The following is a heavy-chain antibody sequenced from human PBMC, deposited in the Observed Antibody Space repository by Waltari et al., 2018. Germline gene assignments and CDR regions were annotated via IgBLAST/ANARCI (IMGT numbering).Heavy chain of an antibody. CDR3: AKSRGFEY. CDR2: INYDGSQK. CDR1: GFTFSRYW. J-gene: IGHJ4*02. V-gene: IGHV3-7*01. Sequence: EVQLVESGGGLVQPGGSLRLSCGASGFTFSRYWMSWVRQTPGKGLEWVANINYDGSQKYYVDSVKGRFTISRDNAKNSVYLQMNSLRVEDTAVYYCAKSRGFEYWGQGTLITDSS. D-gene: IGHD2-2*01.